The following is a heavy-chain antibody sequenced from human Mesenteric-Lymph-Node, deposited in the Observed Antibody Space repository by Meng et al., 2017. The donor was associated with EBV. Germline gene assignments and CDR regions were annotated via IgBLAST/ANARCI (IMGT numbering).Heavy chain of an antibody. CDR2: ISGYNGNT. CDR1: GYTFTTYG. CDR3: ARDGGAGGDKGY. J-gene: IGHJ4*02. V-gene: IGHV1-18*01. D-gene: IGHD3-16*01. Sequence: QGQLVQSAAEVKKPGASVKVSCKASGYTFTTYGLSWVRQAPGQGLEWMGWISGYNGNTNYAQRFQGRVTMTTDTSTSTAYMELRSLRSDDTAVYYCARDGGAGGDKGYWGQGTLVTVSS.